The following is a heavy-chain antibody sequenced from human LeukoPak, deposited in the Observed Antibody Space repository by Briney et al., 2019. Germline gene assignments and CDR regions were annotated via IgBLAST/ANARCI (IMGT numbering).Heavy chain of an antibody. CDR3: ARTTMVTPFDS. D-gene: IGHD5-18*01. Sequence: SETLSLTCTVSGGSITSGAYYWSWLRQHPGKGLEWIGYIYYSGSTYYSPSLKSRVTISVDTSKNQFSLKLSSVPAADTAVYYCARTTMVTPFDSWGQGTLVTVSS. J-gene: IGHJ4*02. CDR1: GGSITSGAYY. CDR2: IYYSGST. V-gene: IGHV4-31*03.